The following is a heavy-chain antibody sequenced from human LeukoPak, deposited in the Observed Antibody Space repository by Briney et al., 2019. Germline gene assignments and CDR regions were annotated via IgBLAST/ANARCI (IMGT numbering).Heavy chain of an antibody. D-gene: IGHD3-10*01. CDR1: GDSISNYY. J-gene: IGHJ3*02. CDR3: ARYRDEALFAFDI. Sequence: SETLSLTCTVSGDSISNYYWSWIRQPPGKGLEWIGYIYYSGNTDYNPSLKSRVTISVDTSKNQFSLRLNSVTAADTAVYYCARYRDEALFAFDIWGQGAMVTVSS. CDR2: IYYSGNT. V-gene: IGHV4-59*01.